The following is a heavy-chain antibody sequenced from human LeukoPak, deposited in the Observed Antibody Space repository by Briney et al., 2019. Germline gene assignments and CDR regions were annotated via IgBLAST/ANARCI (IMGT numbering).Heavy chain of an antibody. J-gene: IGHJ3*02. Sequence: SQTLSLTCAVSGGSISSGGYSWSWIRQPPGKGLEWLGYIYHSGSTYYNPSLKSRVTISVDRSKNQFSLKLSSVTAADTAVYYCARGGPYDSSGYWAFDIWGQGTMVTVSS. D-gene: IGHD3-22*01. CDR3: ARGGPYDSSGYWAFDI. V-gene: IGHV4-30-2*01. CDR2: IYHSGST. CDR1: GGSISSGGYS.